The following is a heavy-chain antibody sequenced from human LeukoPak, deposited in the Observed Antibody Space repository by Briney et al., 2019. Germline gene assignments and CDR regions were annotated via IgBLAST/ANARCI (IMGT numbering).Heavy chain of an antibody. CDR1: GGSISSGSYY. V-gene: IGHV4-61*02. Sequence: PSQTLSLTCTVSGGSISSGSYYWSWIRQPAWKGLEWIGRIYTSGSTNYNPSLKSRVTISVDTSKNQFSLKLSSVTAADTAVYYCARESREWELLNYYYYMDVWGKGTTVTISS. J-gene: IGHJ6*03. CDR3: ARESREWELLNYYYYMDV. D-gene: IGHD1-26*01. CDR2: IYTSGST.